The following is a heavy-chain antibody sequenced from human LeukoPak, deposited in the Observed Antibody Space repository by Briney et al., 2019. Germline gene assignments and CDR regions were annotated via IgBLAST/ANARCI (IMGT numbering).Heavy chain of an antibody. Sequence: PGGSLKLSCAASGFTFSSYAMHWVRQAPGKGLEWVAAISYDGSNKYYADSVKGRFTISRDNSKNTLYLQMNSLRAEDTAVYYCAKQGLYYDSSGYYYYWGQGTLVTVSS. CDR1: GFTFSSYA. D-gene: IGHD3-22*01. CDR3: AKQGLYYDSSGYYYY. J-gene: IGHJ4*02. V-gene: IGHV3-30-3*02. CDR2: ISYDGSNK.